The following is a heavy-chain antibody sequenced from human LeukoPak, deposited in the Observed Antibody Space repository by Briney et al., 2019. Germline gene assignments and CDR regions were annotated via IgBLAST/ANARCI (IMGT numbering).Heavy chain of an antibody. V-gene: IGHV5-51*01. CDR3: ATQIAAAGRGNYYYYYMDV. J-gene: IGHJ6*03. CDR2: IYPGDSDT. Sequence: GESLKISCKGSGYSFTNYWIGWARQMPGKGLEWMGIIYPGDSDTRYSPSFQGQVTISADKSISTAYLQWGSLKASDTAMYYCATQIAAAGRGNYYYYYMDVWGKGTTVTVSS. D-gene: IGHD6-13*01. CDR1: GYSFTNYW.